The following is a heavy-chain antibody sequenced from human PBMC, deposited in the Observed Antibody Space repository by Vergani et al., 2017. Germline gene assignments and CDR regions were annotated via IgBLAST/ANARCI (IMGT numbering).Heavy chain of an antibody. Sequence: VQLLESGGGVVQPGRSLRLSCAASGFTFSSYAMHWVRQAPGKGLEWVAVISYDGSNKYYADSVKGRFTISRDNSKNTLYLQMNSLRAEDTAVYYCARDSSGYYSADYFDYWGQGTLVTVSS. D-gene: IGHD3-22*01. V-gene: IGHV3-30-3*01. CDR3: ARDSSGYYSADYFDY. CDR2: ISYDGSNK. J-gene: IGHJ4*02. CDR1: GFTFSSYA.